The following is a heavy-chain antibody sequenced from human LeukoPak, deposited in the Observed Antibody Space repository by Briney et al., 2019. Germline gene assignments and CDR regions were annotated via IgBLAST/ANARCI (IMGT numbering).Heavy chain of an antibody. CDR3: ARTMPAVVTPTVDY. J-gene: IGHJ4*02. D-gene: IGHD4-23*01. Sequence: GGSLRLSCAASGFTFSSCSMNWVRQAPGKGLEWVSSISTSSTYIYYADSVKGRFTISRDDAKNSLYLQMNSLGADDTAVYYCARTMPAVVTPTVDYWGQGTLVTVSS. CDR2: ISTSSTYI. CDR1: GFTFSSCS. V-gene: IGHV3-21*01.